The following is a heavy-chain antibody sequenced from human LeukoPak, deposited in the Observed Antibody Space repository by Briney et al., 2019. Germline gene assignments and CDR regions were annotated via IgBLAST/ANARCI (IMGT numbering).Heavy chain of an antibody. CDR1: GYTFTGYY. CDR2: INPNSGGT. J-gene: IGHJ4*02. D-gene: IGHD6-13*01. CDR3: ARDKGSAAGTLDY. Sequence: ASVKVSCKASGYTFTGYYMHWVRQAPGQGLEWMGWINPNSGGTKYAQKFQGRVTMTRDTSISTAYMELSRLRSDDTAVYYCARDKGSAAGTLDYWGQGTLVTVSS. V-gene: IGHV1-2*02.